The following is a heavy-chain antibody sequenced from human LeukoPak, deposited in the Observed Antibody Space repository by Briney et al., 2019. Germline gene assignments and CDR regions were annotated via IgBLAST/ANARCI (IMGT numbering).Heavy chain of an antibody. CDR2: IYAGGDT. V-gene: IGHV3-53*01. Sequence: GGSLILSCAASGFTVSSVYMSRVRQAPGKGLEWVSIIYAGGDTYYADSVKGRFTISRDNSKNTLYLQMNSLRAEDTAVYYCAKETGYWGQGTLVTVSS. CDR1: GFTVSSVY. CDR3: AKETGY. J-gene: IGHJ4*02.